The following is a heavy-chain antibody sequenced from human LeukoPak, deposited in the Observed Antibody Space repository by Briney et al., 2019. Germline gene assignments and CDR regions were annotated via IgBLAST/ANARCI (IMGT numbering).Heavy chain of an antibody. CDR3: AELGITMIGGV. Sequence: GGSLRLSCAASGFTFSSYGMSWVRQAPGKGLEWASAISGSGGSTYYADSVKGRFTISRDNSKNTLYLQMNSLRAEDTAVYYCAELGITMIGGVWGKGTTVTISS. V-gene: IGHV3-23*01. D-gene: IGHD3-10*02. CDR2: ISGSGGST. J-gene: IGHJ6*04. CDR1: GFTFSSYG.